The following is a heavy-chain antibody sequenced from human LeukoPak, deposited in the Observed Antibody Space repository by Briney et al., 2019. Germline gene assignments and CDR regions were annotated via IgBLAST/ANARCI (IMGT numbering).Heavy chain of an antibody. D-gene: IGHD2-8*01. Sequence: GESLKISCKGSGYSFTNYWIGWVRPMPGKGLEWMAIIYPSDSDTRYSPSFQGQVTISADKSINTAYLQWSSLRASDTAMYYCAREESNGESYFQYWGQGTLVTVTS. J-gene: IGHJ1*01. CDR2: IYPSDSDT. CDR1: GYSFTNYW. V-gene: IGHV5-51*01. CDR3: AREESNGESYFQY.